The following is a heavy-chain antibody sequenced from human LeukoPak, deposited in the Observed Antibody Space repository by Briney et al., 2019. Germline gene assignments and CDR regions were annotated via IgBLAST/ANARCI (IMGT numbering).Heavy chain of an antibody. D-gene: IGHD4-11*01. CDR3: AKSVEHSNYRKFHD. Sequence: GGSLRLSCAASGFIFSSYAMTWVRQAPGRGLEWLSTISGSGTTTYYVDSVKGRFTISRANSKNTLYLQMKSLRVDDTAVYYCAKSVEHSNYRKFHDWGQGTLVTVSS. J-gene: IGHJ4*02. CDR2: ISGSGTTT. CDR1: GFIFSSYA. V-gene: IGHV3-23*01.